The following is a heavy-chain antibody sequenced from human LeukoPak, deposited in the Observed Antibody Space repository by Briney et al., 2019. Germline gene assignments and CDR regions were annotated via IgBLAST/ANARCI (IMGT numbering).Heavy chain of an antibody. V-gene: IGHV4-59*06. CDR3: ARRTGQKPGFWFDP. J-gene: IGHJ5*02. CDR2: IYYSGST. CDR1: GGSISSYY. Sequence: KTSETLSLTCTVSGGSISSYYWSWIRQHPGKGLEWIGDIYYSGSTYYNPSLKSRVTISVDTSKNQFSLKLSSVTAADTAVYYCARRTGQKPGFWFDPWGQGTLVTVSS. D-gene: IGHD3/OR15-3a*01.